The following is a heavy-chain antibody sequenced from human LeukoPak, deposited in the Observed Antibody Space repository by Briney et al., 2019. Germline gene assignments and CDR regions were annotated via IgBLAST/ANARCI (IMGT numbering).Heavy chain of an antibody. J-gene: IGHJ4*02. D-gene: IGHD3-10*01. CDR1: GDSISSYY. CDR2: IYYSGST. CDR3: ARAGYCYGSGSYYNTPHFDY. V-gene: IGHV4-59*01. Sequence: SETLSLTCTVSGDSISSYYWNWIRQPPGKGLEWIGYIYYSGSTYYNPSLKSRVTISVDTSKNQFSLKLSSVTAADTAVYYCARAGYCYGSGSYYNTPHFDYWGQGTLVTVSS.